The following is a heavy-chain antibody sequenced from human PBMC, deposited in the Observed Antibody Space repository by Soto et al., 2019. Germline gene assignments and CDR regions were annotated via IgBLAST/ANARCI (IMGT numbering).Heavy chain of an antibody. J-gene: IGHJ3*02. V-gene: IGHV4-59*01. CDR1: GGSISSYY. CDR2: IYYSGST. CDR3: AREGRTYSGSPEAFDI. D-gene: IGHD1-26*01. Sequence: SETLSLTCTFSGGSISSYYWIWIRQPPGKGLEWIGYIYYSGSTNYNPSLKSRVTISVDTSKNQFSLKLSSVTAADTAVYYCAREGRTYSGSPEAFDIWGQGTMVTVSS.